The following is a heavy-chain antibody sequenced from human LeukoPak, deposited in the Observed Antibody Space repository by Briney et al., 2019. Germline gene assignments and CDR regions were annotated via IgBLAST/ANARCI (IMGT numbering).Heavy chain of an antibody. Sequence: GGSLRLSCAASGFTFSSYSMNWVRQAPGKGLEWVSSITSSSSYIYYADSVKGRLTISRDNAKNSLYLQMNSLRADDTAVYYCARGPDYYETTGYYSPYWGQGTLVTVSS. J-gene: IGHJ4*02. CDR3: ARGPDYYETTGYYSPY. V-gene: IGHV3-21*01. CDR2: ITSSSSYI. CDR1: GFTFSSYS. D-gene: IGHD3-22*01.